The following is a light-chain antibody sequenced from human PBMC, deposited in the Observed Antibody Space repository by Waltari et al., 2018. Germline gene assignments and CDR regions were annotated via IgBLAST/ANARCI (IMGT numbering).Light chain of an antibody. CDR2: GAS. J-gene: IGKJ1*01. Sequence: EIVLTQSPGTLSYAPGERVILSCRVSQSVSRSLAWYQQKPGQAPMLLIYGASNSATGIPDRFSGSGSGTDFSLTISRLEPEDFAVYYCQHYVRLPVTFGQGTKVEIK. CDR3: QHYVRLPVT. V-gene: IGKV3-20*01. CDR1: QSVSRS.